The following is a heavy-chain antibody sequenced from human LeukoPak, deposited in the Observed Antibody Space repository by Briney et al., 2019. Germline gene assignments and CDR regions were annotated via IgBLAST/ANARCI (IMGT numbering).Heavy chain of an antibody. D-gene: IGHD3-16*02. CDR3: ASLGLRLGELSSYYFDY. Sequence: SGTLSLTCAVSGGSISSSNWWSWFRQPPGKGLEWIGEIYHSGSTNYNPSLKSRVTISVDKSKNQFSLKLSSVTAADTAVYYCASLGLRLGELSSYYFDYWGQGTLVTVSS. J-gene: IGHJ4*02. CDR2: IYHSGST. V-gene: IGHV4-4*02. CDR1: GGSISSSNW.